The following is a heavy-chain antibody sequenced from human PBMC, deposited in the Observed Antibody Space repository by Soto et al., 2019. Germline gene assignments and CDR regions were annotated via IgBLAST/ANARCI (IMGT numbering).Heavy chain of an antibody. D-gene: IGHD1-1*01. Sequence: GGSLRLSCAASGITLSSYAMSWVRQAPGKGLVWVSHIGPDGSSTRDADSVQGRFTISRDNARNTLYLQMNSLRDEDTAVYYCARDNNWSYDYWGQGILVTVSS. CDR1: GITLSSYA. J-gene: IGHJ4*02. V-gene: IGHV3-74*01. CDR2: IGPDGSST. CDR3: ARDNNWSYDY.